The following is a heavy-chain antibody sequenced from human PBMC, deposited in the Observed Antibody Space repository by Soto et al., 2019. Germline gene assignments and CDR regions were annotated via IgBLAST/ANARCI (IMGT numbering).Heavy chain of an antibody. D-gene: IGHD5-18*01. CDR1: GFTFSSYA. CDR2: ISYGGSNK. Sequence: GGSLRLSCAASGFTFSSYAMHWVRQAPGKGLEWVAVISYGGSNKYYADSVKGRFTISRDNSKNTLYLQMNSLRAEDTAVYYCARVQEYSYGYVIGYYYYGMDVWGQGTTVTVSS. V-gene: IGHV3-30-3*01. J-gene: IGHJ6*02. CDR3: ARVQEYSYGYVIGYYYYGMDV.